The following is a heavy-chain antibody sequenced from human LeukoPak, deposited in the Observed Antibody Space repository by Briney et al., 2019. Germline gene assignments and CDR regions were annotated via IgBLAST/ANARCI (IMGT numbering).Heavy chain of an antibody. D-gene: IGHD2-2*01. Sequence: GGSLRLSCAASGFTFSSYWMSWVRQAPGKGLEWVANIKQDGSEKYYVDSVKGRFTISRDNAKNSLYLQMNSLRAEDTALYHCARAVPYYYYYYMDVWGKGTTVTVSS. CDR2: IKQDGSEK. V-gene: IGHV3-7*03. J-gene: IGHJ6*03. CDR3: ARAVPYYYYYYMDV. CDR1: GFTFSSYW.